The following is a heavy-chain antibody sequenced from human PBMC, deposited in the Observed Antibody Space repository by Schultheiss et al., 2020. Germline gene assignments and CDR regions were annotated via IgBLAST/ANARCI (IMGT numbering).Heavy chain of an antibody. CDR1: GGSISSYY. CDR3: ARQLIYDSSGFFDY. J-gene: IGHJ4*02. V-gene: IGHV4-59*08. CDR2: VYYSGST. D-gene: IGHD3-22*01. Sequence: SETLSLTCTVSGGSISSYYWSWIRQPPGKGLEWIGQVYYSGSTNYNPSLKSRVTMSVDTSKNQFSLKLSSVTAADTAVYYCARQLIYDSSGFFDYWGQGTLVTVSS.